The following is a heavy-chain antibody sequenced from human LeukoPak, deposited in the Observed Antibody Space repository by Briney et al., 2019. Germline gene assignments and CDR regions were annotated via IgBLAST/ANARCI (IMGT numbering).Heavy chain of an antibody. CDR3: ARDLTARGSFDY. V-gene: IGHV4-4*07. D-gene: IGHD3-16*01. J-gene: IGHJ4*02. Sequence: SEPLSLPCSVSGVSVTNYYWSWVRQPAGKPLEWLGRNYPTGDTIYNPSLKSRVTMLVDMSKDHLSLKLTSVTAADAAVYYCARDLTARGSFDYWGQGILVSVSS. CDR1: GVSVTNYY. CDR2: NYPTGDT.